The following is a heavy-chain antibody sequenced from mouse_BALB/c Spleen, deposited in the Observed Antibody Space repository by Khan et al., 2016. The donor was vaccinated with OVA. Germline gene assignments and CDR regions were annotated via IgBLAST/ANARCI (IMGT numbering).Heavy chain of an antibody. D-gene: IGHD2-14*01. CDR2: IYPFNDDT. J-gene: IGHJ2*01. CDR1: GYTFTSYV. Sequence: VQLKESGPELVKPGASVKMSCKASGYTFTSYVLHWLRQKPGQGLEWIGYIYPFNDDTKYNEKFKGEATLTSDKSSTTAYMELSSLTSEDSAVYYWAKNYRYDVYFDYWGQGTTLTVSS. CDR3: AKNYRYDVYFDY. V-gene: IGHV1S136*01.